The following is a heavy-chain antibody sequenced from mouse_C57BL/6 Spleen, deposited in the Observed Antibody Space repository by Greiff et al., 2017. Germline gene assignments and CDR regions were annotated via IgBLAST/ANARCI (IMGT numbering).Heavy chain of an antibody. J-gene: IGHJ2*01. Sequence: VQLQQSGPELVKPGASVKISCKASGYSFTGYYMNWVKQSPEKSLEWIGEINPTTGGTTYNQKFKAKATLTVDKSSSTAYMQLKSLPSEDSAVYYCARAGNYFDYWGQGTTLTVSS. V-gene: IGHV1-42*01. CDR3: ARAGNYFDY. CDR2: INPTTGGT. CDR1: GYSFTGYY.